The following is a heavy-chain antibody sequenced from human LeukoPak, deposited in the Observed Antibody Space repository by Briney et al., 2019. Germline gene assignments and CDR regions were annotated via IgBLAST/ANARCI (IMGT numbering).Heavy chain of an antibody. V-gene: IGHV3-30-3*01. J-gene: IGHJ4*02. CDR2: TSSDLNVK. Sequence: PGGSLRLSCAASGFTSSNYVIHWVRQAPGKGLEWVAVTSSDLNVKLYADSVKGRFTISRDNSRSTLYLQMNSLRPEDTAIYYCAREGYYGSGSPPSLYFDYWGQGTLVTVSS. CDR1: GFTSSNYV. CDR3: AREGYYGSGSPPSLYFDY. D-gene: IGHD3-10*01.